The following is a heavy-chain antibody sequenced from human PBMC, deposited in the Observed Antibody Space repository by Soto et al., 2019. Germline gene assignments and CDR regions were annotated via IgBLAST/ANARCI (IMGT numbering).Heavy chain of an antibody. Sequence: GWAFRLSCASSGFTFSSYAMSWVRQAPGKGLEWVSSISGSGGGTYYADSVKGRFTFSRDNSKNTLYLQMNSLRAEDTAVYYCAKFGMATTKRSPPYYIDYWGQGALVTVSS. CDR1: GFTFSSYA. D-gene: IGHD1-1*01. CDR3: AKFGMATTKRSPPYYIDY. J-gene: IGHJ4*02. V-gene: IGHV3-23*01. CDR2: ISGSGGGT.